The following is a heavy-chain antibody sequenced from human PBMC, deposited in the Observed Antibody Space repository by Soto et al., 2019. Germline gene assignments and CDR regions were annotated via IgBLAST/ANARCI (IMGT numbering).Heavy chain of an antibody. J-gene: IGHJ6*03. CDR3: ANAPLLWFGEFAPDYYYYYMDV. D-gene: IGHD3-10*01. V-gene: IGHV3-23*01. Sequence: GGSLRLSCAASGFTFSSYAMSWVRQAPGKGLEWVSAISGSGGSTYYADSVKGRFTISRDNSKNTLYLQMNSLRAEDTAVYYCANAPLLWFGEFAPDYYYYYMDVWGKGTTVTVSS. CDR2: ISGSGGST. CDR1: GFTFSSYA.